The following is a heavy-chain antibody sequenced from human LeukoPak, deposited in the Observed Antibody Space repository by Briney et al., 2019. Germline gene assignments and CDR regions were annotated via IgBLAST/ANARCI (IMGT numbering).Heavy chain of an antibody. D-gene: IGHD5-18*01. J-gene: IGHJ4*02. Sequence: GGSLSLSCAASGFTFRDYWMTWVRQAPGKGLEWVADIKQDGGDKNYVDSVKGRFTISRDNAKNSLYLQMDSLRAEDTAVYYCVRAGYTYGTLYFWGQGTLVTVSS. CDR3: VRAGYTYGTLYF. CDR1: GFTFRDYW. V-gene: IGHV3-7*01. CDR2: IKQDGGDK.